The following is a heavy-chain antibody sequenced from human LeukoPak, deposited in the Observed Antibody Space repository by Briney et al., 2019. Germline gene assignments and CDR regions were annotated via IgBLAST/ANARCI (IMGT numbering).Heavy chain of an antibody. J-gene: IGHJ5*02. CDR3: ARDRHYYYGSGSYCGEFDP. Sequence: SETLSLTCTISGGSISSSSFYWGWIRQSRGKGLEWIGSIYYSGNTYYNPSLKSRVTISVDTSENQFSLKLSSVTAADTAVYYCARDRHYYYGSGSYCGEFDPWGQGTLVTVSS. D-gene: IGHD3-10*01. V-gene: IGHV4-39*07. CDR1: GGSISSSSFY. CDR2: IYYSGNT.